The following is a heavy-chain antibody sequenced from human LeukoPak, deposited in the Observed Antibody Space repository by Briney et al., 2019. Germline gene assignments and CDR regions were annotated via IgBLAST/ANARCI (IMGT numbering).Heavy chain of an antibody. D-gene: IGHD6-13*01. J-gene: IGHJ4*02. CDR3: ARVEAGTVDY. CDR1: GFTFRSYW. Sequence: PGGSLRLSCAASGFTFRSYWMSWVRQAPGKGLEWVANIKQDGSEKYYVDSVKGRFTISRDNAKNSLYLEMNSLRAEDTAVYYCARVEAGTVDYWGQGTLVTVSS. V-gene: IGHV3-7*03. CDR2: IKQDGSEK.